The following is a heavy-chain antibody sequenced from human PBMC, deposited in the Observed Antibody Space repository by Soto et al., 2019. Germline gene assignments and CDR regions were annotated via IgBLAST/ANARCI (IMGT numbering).Heavy chain of an antibody. J-gene: IGHJ4*02. Sequence: PSETLSLTCTVSGGSIHSGGYYWTWIRHYPGQGLEWIGYIYTIENTYYNPSLESRVTLSEDRSKNQFSLRLTSVTAADTAVYYCARGRSGAAGTFDYWGQGALVTVSS. CDR3: ARGRSGAAGTFDY. D-gene: IGHD6-13*01. CDR1: GGSIHSGGYY. CDR2: IYTIENT. V-gene: IGHV4-31*03.